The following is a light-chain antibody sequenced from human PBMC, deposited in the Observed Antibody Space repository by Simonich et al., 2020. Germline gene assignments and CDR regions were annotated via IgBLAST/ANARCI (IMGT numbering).Light chain of an antibody. J-gene: IGLJ2*01. CDR3: CSYAGSSTVV. Sequence: QSALTQPASVSGSPGQSITISCPGTSSDVGSYNLVSWYQQHPGKAPKLMIYEGSERPSGVSNRFSGSKSGNTASLTISGLQAEDEADYYCCSYAGSSTVVFGGGTKLTVL. CDR2: EGS. V-gene: IGLV2-23*01. CDR1: SSDVGSYNL.